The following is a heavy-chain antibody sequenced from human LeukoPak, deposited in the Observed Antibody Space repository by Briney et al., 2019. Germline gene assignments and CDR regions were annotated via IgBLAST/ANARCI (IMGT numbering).Heavy chain of an antibody. V-gene: IGHV4-34*01. J-gene: IGHJ5*02. Sequence: PSETLSLTCSVYGGSFSDYYWSWIRQPPGKGLEWIGEINHSGSTNYNPSLKSRVTISVDTSKNQFSLKLTSVTAADPAVYYCTSPWFDPWGQGTLVTVSS. CDR1: GGSFSDYY. CDR3: TSPWFDP. CDR2: INHSGST.